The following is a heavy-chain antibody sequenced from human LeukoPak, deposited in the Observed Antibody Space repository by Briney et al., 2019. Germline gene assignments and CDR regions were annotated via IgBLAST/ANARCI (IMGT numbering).Heavy chain of an antibody. CDR1: GFTFGYYA. D-gene: IGHD1-1*01. CDR3: TRDRGAYNVYDY. CDR2: IRSKAYGETA. J-gene: IGHJ4*02. V-gene: IGHV3-49*03. Sequence: PGGSLRLSCTASGFTFGYYAISWIRQAPGKGLEWVGFIRSKAYGETAAYAASVKGRFTISRDDSKAIAYLQMNSLKTEDTAVYHCTRDRGAYNVYDYWGQGTLVTVSS.